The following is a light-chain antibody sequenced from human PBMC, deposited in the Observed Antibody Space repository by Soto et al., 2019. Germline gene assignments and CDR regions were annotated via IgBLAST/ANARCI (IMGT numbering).Light chain of an antibody. CDR3: NQYNNWPPST. J-gene: IGKJ5*01. Sequence: DIVMTQSADTLSASPGEGVSLXCRCSQTVNPYFGWSQQRTGKAPRLLICDKSSRAPGVPARFSGSGTGKDFTLTINSLQSEDFGVYYCNQYNNWPPSTVGQGTRLEIK. CDR2: DKS. CDR1: QTVNPY. V-gene: IGKV3-15*01.